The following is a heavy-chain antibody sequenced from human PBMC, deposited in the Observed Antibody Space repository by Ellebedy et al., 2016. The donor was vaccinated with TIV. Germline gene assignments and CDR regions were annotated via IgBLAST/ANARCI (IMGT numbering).Heavy chain of an antibody. CDR2: IKQDGSET. V-gene: IGHV3-7*04. CDR3: WGVYTGSYFWAFDI. D-gene: IGHD1-26*01. Sequence: GESLKISXAASGFTFSSYWMSWVRQAPGKGLEWVANIKQDGSETYYVDSVKGRFTISRDNAKNSLYLEMNSLRAEDTAVYYCWGVYTGSYFWAFDIWGQGTLVTVSS. CDR1: GFTFSSYW. J-gene: IGHJ3*02.